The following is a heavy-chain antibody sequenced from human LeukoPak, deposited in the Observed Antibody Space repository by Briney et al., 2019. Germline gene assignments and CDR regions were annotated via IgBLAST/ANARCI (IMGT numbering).Heavy chain of an antibody. CDR1: GFTFASYG. CDR2: ITTNGGRT. CDR3: AIMHGYYDGTGYWVQ. D-gene: IGHD3-22*01. J-gene: IGHJ1*01. Sequence: GGSLRLSCAASGFTFASYGMSWVRQAPGKGLEWGSFITTNGGRTSYADSVEGRFTISRDNPRNTLYMQMNRLRDEDTAVYYCAIMHGYYDGTGYWVQWGQGTLVTVSS. V-gene: IGHV3-23*01.